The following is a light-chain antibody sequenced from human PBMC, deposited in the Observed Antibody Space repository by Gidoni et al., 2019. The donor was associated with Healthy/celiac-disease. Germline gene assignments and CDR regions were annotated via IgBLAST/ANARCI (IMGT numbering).Light chain of an antibody. CDR2: DAS. CDR1: QDISNY. J-gene: IGKJ1*01. V-gene: IGKV1-33*01. CDR3: QQYDNLRRT. Sequence: DIQMTQSPSSLSASVGDRVTITCQASQDISNYLNWYQQKPGKAPKLLIYDASNLETGVPSRFSGSGSGTDFTFTISSLQPEDIATYYCQQYDNLRRTFXQXTKVXIK.